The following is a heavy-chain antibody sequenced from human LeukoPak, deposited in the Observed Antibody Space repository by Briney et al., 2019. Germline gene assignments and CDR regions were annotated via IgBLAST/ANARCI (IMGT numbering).Heavy chain of an antibody. CDR1: GGTFSSYA. CDR3: AREPRGYCSSTSCKEDY. Sequence: ASVKVSCKASGGTFSSYAISWVGQAPGQGLEWMGGIIPIFGTANYAQKFQGRVTITADESTSTAYMELSSLRSEDTAVYYCAREPRGYCSSTSCKEDYWGQGTLVTVSS. D-gene: IGHD2-2*01. J-gene: IGHJ4*02. CDR2: IIPIFGTA. V-gene: IGHV1-69*13.